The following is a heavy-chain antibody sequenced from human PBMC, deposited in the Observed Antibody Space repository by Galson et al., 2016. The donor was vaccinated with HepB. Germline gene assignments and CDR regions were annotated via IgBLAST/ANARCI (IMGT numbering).Heavy chain of an antibody. D-gene: IGHD2-2*01. CDR2: IYHNGRT. CDR3: ARDLRGSSTSCYDY. CDR1: GYSISSDNY. Sequence: SETLSLTCGVSGYSISSDNYWGWIRQSPGKGLEWIGIIYHNGRTFYNPTLKSRATISVDTSNNQFSLRLSSVTAADTAVYYCARDLRGSSTSCYDYWGQGILVTVSS. V-gene: IGHV4-38-2*02. J-gene: IGHJ4*02.